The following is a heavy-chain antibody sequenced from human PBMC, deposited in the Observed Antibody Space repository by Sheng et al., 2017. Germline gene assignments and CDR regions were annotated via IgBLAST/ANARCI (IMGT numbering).Heavy chain of an antibody. J-gene: IGHJ6*02. Sequence: QVQLVESGGGVVQPGRSLRLSCAASGFTFSTIGMHWVRQAPGKGLEWVALIWYDGSDKYYVDSVKGRFTISRDNSKNTLYLQMNSLRVEDTAVYYCARDDWNYGHYGMDVCGQGTTVTV. CDR3: ARDDWNYGHYGMDV. CDR1: GFTFSTIG. V-gene: IGHV3-33*01. CDR2: IWYDGSDK. D-gene: IGHD1-7*01.